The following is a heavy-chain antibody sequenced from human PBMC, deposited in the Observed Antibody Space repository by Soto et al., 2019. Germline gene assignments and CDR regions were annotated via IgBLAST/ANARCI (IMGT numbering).Heavy chain of an antibody. V-gene: IGHV4-30-4*01. CDR1: GGSISFDHYH. D-gene: IGHD2-21*02. CDR2: VHYSGSV. CDR3: AREDDGGDTDYYGLDV. J-gene: IGHJ6*02. Sequence: QVQLQQSGPGLVKPSQTLSLTCTVSGGSISFDHYHWTWIRQPPGKGLEWIGYVHYSGSVLYNPSLQSRVSISVDTSKNQFALKLSSVTAADTAVYICAREDDGGDTDYYGLDVWGQGTTVTVSS.